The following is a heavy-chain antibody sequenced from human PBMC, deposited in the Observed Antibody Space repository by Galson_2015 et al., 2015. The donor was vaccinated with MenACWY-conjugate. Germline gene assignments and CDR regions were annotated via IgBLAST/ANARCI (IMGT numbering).Heavy chain of an antibody. D-gene: IGHD5-18*01. J-gene: IGHJ3*02. CDR1: GFTFSSYS. Sequence: SLRLSCAASGFTFSSYSMNWVRQAPGKGLEWVSSISSSSSYIYYADSVKGRFTISRDNAKNSLYLQMNSLRAEDTAVYYCARVGSYGNDAFDIWGQGTMVTVSS. CDR3: ARVGSYGNDAFDI. V-gene: IGHV3-21*01. CDR2: ISSSSSYI.